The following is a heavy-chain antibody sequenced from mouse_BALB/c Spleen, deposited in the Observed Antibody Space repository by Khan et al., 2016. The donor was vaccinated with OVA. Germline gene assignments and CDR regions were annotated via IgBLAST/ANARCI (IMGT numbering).Heavy chain of an antibody. J-gene: IGHJ4*01. CDR3: ARDGSRYNYASDY. V-gene: IGHV3-2*02. Sequence: VQLVETGPGLVKPSQSLSLTCTVTGYSITSDYARNWIRQFPGNKLEWMGYISYSGSTNYNPALKSRTSITRDTSKNQFFLQLNSVTTEDTATYYCARDGSRYNYASDYGGQGTSVTVSA. D-gene: IGHD2-3*01. CDR1: GYSITSDYA. CDR2: ISYSGST.